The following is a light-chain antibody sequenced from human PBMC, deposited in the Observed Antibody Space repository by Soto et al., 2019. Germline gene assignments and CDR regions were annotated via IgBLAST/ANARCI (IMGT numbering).Light chain of an antibody. CDR3: QQYSSWYT. Sequence: DIQMTQSPSTLSASVGDRDTITCRASQSISSWLAWYQQKPGKAPKFLIYKAYSLESGVPSRFSGSGSGTEFTLTISSLQPDDLATYYCQQYSSWYTFGQGTKLEIK. CDR2: KAY. V-gene: IGKV1-5*03. CDR1: QSISSW. J-gene: IGKJ2*01.